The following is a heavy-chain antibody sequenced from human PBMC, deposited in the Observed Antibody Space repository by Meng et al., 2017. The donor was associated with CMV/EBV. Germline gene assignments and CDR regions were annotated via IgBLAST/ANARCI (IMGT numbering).Heavy chain of an antibody. CDR3: TTGYQH. CDR2: IRYDGSNK. CDR1: GFTFSSYG. J-gene: IGHJ1*01. Sequence: GESLKISCAASGFTFSSYGMHWVRQAPGKGLEWVAFIRYDGSNKYYADSVKGRFTISRDNSKNTLYLQMNSLKTEDTAVYYCTTGYQHWGQGTLVTVSS. V-gene: IGHV3-30*02.